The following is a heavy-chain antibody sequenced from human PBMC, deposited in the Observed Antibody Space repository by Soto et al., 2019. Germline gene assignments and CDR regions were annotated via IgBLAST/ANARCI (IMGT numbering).Heavy chain of an antibody. CDR2: INQDGSQK. CDR3: ARKEYFDNSDYKYYFDR. Sequence: GGSLRLSCAASGFTFSRHWMSWVRLAPGKGLEWVANINQDGSQKRYVDSVQGRFTVSRDNAKSSLYLQMNSLRAEDTAVYYCARKEYFDNSDYKYYFDRWGQGTLVTVSS. CDR1: GFTFSRHW. D-gene: IGHD3-22*01. V-gene: IGHV3-7*05. J-gene: IGHJ4*02.